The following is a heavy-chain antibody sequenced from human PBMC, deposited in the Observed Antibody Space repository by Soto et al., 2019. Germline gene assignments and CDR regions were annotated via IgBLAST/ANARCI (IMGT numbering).Heavy chain of an antibody. J-gene: IGHJ6*02. D-gene: IGHD5-12*01. Sequence: QVQLVQSGAEVEKPGALVKVSCKTSGYTFTAYYIHWVRQAPGQGLEWMGWINPNSGVANYAQNFQGRVTMTRDTSISTVYMELSKMRSEDTTVYYCARQGSGSEYPQYFYYGMDVWGQGTTVAASS. CDR3: ARQGSGSEYPQYFYYGMDV. CDR2: INPNSGVA. CDR1: GYTFTAYY. V-gene: IGHV1-2*02.